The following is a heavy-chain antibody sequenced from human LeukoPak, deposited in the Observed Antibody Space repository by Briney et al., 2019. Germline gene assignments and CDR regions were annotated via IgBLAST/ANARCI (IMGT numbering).Heavy chain of an antibody. CDR2: ISGSGGST. D-gene: IGHD3-10*01. V-gene: IGHV3-23*01. J-gene: IGHJ6*02. CDR1: GFTFSSYA. Sequence: TGGSLRLSCAASGFTFSSYAMSWVRQAPGKGLEWVSAISGSGGSTYYADSVKGRFTISRDNSKNTLYLQMNSLRAEDTAVYYCAKGLYYYGSGSYYNVYGTDVWGQGTTVTVSS. CDR3: AKGLYYYGSGSYYNVYGTDV.